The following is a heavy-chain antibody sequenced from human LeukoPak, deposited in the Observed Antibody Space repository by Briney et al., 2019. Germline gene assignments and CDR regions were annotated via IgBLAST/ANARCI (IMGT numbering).Heavy chain of an antibody. CDR1: GGSTSSYY. D-gene: IGHD6-13*01. J-gene: IGHJ4*02. CDR2: IYYSGST. Sequence: PSETLSLTCTVSGGSTSSYYWSWIRQPPGKGLEWIGYIYYSGSTKYNPSLKSRVTISVDTSKNQLSLKLSSVTAADTAVYYCARHWETSSWYVDYWGQGTLVTVSS. CDR3: ARHWETSSWYVDY. V-gene: IGHV4-59*08.